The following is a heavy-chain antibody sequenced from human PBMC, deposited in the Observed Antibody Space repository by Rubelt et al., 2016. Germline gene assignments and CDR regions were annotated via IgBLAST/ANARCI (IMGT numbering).Heavy chain of an antibody. CDR2: INNNTGNP. CDR3: ARVIAAAGRDGNYFDY. D-gene: IGHD6-13*01. Sequence: QVQLVQSGSELKKPGASVKVSCKASGYTFTSYAMNWVRQAPGQGLEWMGWINNNTGNPTYAQGLTGRFVFSWDTSVSTAYLQISSLKAEDTAVYYCARVIAAAGRDGNYFDYWGQGTLVTVSS. J-gene: IGHJ4*02. V-gene: IGHV7-4-1*02. CDR1: GYTFTSYA.